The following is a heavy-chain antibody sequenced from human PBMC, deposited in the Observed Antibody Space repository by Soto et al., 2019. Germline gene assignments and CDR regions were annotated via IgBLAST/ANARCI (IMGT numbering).Heavy chain of an antibody. CDR3: VLAWPLSTPDYDFWSGYHSYYYYGMDV. CDR2: ISRDGNNK. Sequence: TGGSLRLSCATSGFTFRLYDMHWVRQAPGKGLEWLAVISRDGNNKDYGDSVKGRFTISRDNSKNTLFLQMNSLRDEDSAVYYCVLAWPLSTPDYDFWSGYHSYYYYGMDVWGQGTTVTVSS. J-gene: IGHJ6*02. D-gene: IGHD3-3*01. CDR1: GFTFRLYD. V-gene: IGHV3-30*03.